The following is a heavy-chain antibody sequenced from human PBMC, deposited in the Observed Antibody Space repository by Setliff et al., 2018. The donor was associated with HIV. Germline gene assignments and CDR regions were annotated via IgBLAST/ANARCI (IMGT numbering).Heavy chain of an antibody. J-gene: IGHJ3*02. V-gene: IGHV3-72*01. CDR2: IRKTYTT. D-gene: IGHD2-2*02. Sequence: LSLTCTVSGGSISSGSYYWSWMRQPAGKGLEWIGHIRKTYTTEYAASVKDRFTISRDDSTNSLYLQMNSLKTEDTAVYYCARDTSRYTESAFDMWGQGTLVTVSS. CDR1: GGSISSGSYY. CDR3: ARDTSRYTESAFDM.